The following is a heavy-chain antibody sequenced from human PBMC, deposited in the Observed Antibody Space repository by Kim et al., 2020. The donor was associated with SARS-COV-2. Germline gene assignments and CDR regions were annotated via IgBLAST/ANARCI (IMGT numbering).Heavy chain of an antibody. CDR2: VFSGGRT. V-gene: IGHV4-4*02. Sequence: LRETLSLTCNVSGSSITSSDWWSWVRQPPGKGLEWIGEVFSGGRTTYSPSLKSRVTMSIDKSKNYFSLNLSSVTAADTAVYFCARGGFYHYDTSGGPPSVWGQGTLVTVSA. CDR1: GSSITSSDW. CDR3: ARGGFYHYDTSGGPPSV. D-gene: IGHD3-22*01. J-gene: IGHJ1*01.